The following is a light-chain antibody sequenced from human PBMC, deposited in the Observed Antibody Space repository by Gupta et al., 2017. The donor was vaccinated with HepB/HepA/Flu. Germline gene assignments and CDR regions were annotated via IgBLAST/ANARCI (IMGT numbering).Light chain of an antibody. CDR2: DTN. V-gene: IGLV7-46*01. CDR1: TGTVTSSHY. Sequence: QSEVTQEPPLPLSLGFPVTLTSGSSTGTVTSSHYPYWFQQKPGQAPTTLIYDTNNKHSWIPARFSGSLFGGKATLTLSGAQPEDEADYYCLLQFGEVRVFGGGTKLTVL. J-gene: IGLJ3*02. CDR3: LLQFGEVRV.